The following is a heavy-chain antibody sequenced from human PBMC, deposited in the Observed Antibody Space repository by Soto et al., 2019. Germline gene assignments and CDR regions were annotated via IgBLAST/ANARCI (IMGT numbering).Heavy chain of an antibody. D-gene: IGHD6-19*01. CDR2: INAGNGNT. CDR1: GYTFTSYA. CDR3: ARGGQWLVPPHPLDY. Sequence: QVQLVQSGAEVKKPGASVKVSCKASGYTFTSYAMHWVHQAPGQRLEWMGWINAGNGNTKYSQKFQGRVTITRDTSASTAYMELSSLRSEDTAVYYCARGGQWLVPPHPLDYWGQGTLVTVSS. J-gene: IGHJ4*02. V-gene: IGHV1-3*01.